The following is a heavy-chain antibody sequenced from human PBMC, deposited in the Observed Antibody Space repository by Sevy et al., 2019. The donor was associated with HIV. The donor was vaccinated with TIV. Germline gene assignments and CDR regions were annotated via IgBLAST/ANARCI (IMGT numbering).Heavy chain of an antibody. CDR3: ARESREDIVVVPAATYFDY. CDR2: INHSGST. V-gene: IGHV4-34*01. J-gene: IGHJ4*02. D-gene: IGHD2-2*01. CDR1: GGSFSGYY. Sequence: SETLSLTCAVYGGSFSGYYWSWIRQPPGKGLEWIGEINHSGSTNYNPYIKSRVTISVDTSKNQVSLKLSSVTAADTAVYYCARESREDIVVVPAATYFDYWGQGTLVTVSS.